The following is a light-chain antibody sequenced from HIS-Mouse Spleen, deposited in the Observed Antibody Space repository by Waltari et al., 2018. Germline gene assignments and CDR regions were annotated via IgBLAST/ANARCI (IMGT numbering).Light chain of an antibody. CDR1: SSDVGSYNL. CDR2: EVS. CDR3: CSYAGSSTLV. V-gene: IGLV2-23*02. Sequence: QSALTQPASVSGSPGQSITISCTGTSSDVGSYNLVSWSQQHPGKAPKLMIYEVSKRPSGVSNLFSGSKSGNTASLTISGLQAEDEADYYCCSYAGSSTLVFGGGTKLTVL. J-gene: IGLJ2*01.